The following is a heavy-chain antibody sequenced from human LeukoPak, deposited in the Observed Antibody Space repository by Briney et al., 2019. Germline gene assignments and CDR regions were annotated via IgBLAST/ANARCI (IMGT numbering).Heavy chain of an antibody. CDR3: AKAYYYGSGSDLGFDP. V-gene: IGHV3-74*01. CDR2: INSDGSST. D-gene: IGHD3-10*01. CDR1: GFTFSSYW. Sequence: GGSLRLSCAASGFTFSSYWMHWVRQAPGKGLVWVSRINSDGSSTSYADSVKGRFTISRDNSKNTLYLQMNSLRAEDTAVYYCAKAYYYGSGSDLGFDPWGQGTLVTVSS. J-gene: IGHJ5*02.